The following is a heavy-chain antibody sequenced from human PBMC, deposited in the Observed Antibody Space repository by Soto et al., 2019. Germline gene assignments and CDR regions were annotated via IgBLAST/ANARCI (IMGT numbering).Heavy chain of an antibody. V-gene: IGHV4-39*01. Sequence: PSETLSLTCTVSGGSISSSSYYWGWIRQPPGKAPEWIGSIYYSVSTYYNPSLKSGVTISVDTSKNQFSLKLSSVTAADTAVYYCATSRKSSGWYWARSWFDPWGQGTLVTVSS. D-gene: IGHD6-19*01. CDR3: ATSRKSSGWYWARSWFDP. CDR1: GGSISSSSYY. J-gene: IGHJ5*02. CDR2: IYYSVST.